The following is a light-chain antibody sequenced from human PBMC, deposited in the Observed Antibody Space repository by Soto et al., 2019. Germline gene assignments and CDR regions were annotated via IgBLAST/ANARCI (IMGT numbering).Light chain of an antibody. J-gene: IGKJ1*01. CDR3: QQSFITPWT. V-gene: IGKV1-39*01. Sequence: DIQMTQSPSSLSASVGDRVTITCRASQSISSDLNWYQEKPGKAPKLLIYGASSLQSGVPSRFNGIGSGTDFTLTISSLQPEDFATYYCQQSFITPWTFGQGTKLEIK. CDR2: GAS. CDR1: QSISSD.